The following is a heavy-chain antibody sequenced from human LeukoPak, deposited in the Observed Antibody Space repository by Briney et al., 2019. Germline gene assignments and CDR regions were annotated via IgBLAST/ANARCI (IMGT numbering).Heavy chain of an antibody. Sequence: GRSLRLSCAASGFTFSSYAMHWVRQAPGKGLEWVAVISYDGSNKYYADSVKGRFTISRDNSKNTLYLQMNSLRADDTAVYYCDSTSDCPAYGGQGTLVTVSS. CDR2: ISYDGSNK. CDR3: DSTSDCPAY. V-gene: IGHV3-30*04. D-gene: IGHD2-21*02. J-gene: IGHJ1*01. CDR1: GFTFSSYA.